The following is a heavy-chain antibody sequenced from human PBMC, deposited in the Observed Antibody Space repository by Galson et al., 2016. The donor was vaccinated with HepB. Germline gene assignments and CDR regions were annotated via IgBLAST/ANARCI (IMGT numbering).Heavy chain of an antibody. CDR2: IIPMFGRA. V-gene: IGHV1-69*13. CDR1: GGTSSSYA. CDR3: ARVDYYGSGTHYYFDY. Sequence: SVKVSCKASGGTSSSYALNWMRQAPGQGLEWMGGIIPMFGRANYVQRFQGKVTITADESTGTAYMEMSSLRSDDTAVYYCARVDYYGSGTHYYFDYWGQGTLVTVSS. D-gene: IGHD3-10*01. J-gene: IGHJ4*02.